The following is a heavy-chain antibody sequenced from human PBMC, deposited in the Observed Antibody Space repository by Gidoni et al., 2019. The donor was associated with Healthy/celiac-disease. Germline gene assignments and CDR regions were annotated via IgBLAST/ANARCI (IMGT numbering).Heavy chain of an antibody. J-gene: IGHJ4*02. CDR3: ARWDIVVRRFGY. D-gene: IGHD2-15*01. V-gene: IGHV4-61*02. CDR1: GGSISSGSYY. CDR2: IYTSGST. Sequence: QVQLQESGPGLVKPSQTLSLTCTVPGGSISSGSYYWSWIRQPAGKGLEWIGRIYTSGSTNYNPSLKSRVTISVDTSKNQFSLKLSSVTAADTAVYYCARWDIVVRRFGYWGQGTLVTVSS.